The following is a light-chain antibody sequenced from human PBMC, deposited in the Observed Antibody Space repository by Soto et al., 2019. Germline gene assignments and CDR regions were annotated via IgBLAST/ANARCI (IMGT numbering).Light chain of an antibody. CDR2: GAS. V-gene: IGKV3-15*01. CDR3: QQYDNWPPFT. CDR1: QSVGSH. J-gene: IGKJ3*01. Sequence: EIVMTQSPGTLSVSPGERATLSCRASQSVGSHLAWYQQRPGQAPRLLIYGASYRATGIPARFSVSGSGTDFTLTISSLQSEDFAVYYCQQYDNWPPFTFGPGTKVDIK.